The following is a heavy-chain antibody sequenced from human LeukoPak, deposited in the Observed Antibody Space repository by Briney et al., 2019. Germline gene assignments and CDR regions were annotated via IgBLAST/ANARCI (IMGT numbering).Heavy chain of an antibody. CDR1: GFASSGYG. Sequence: GTSLRLSCAASGFASSGYGMHWVRQAPGKGLEWVAVIWYDGNNKYYEDSVKGRFTISRDNSKNTLYLQMNSLRAEDTAVYYCARDCRFGSTTCHDYWGQGTLVTVSS. V-gene: IGHV3-33*01. CDR3: ARDCRFGSTTCHDY. CDR2: IWYDGNNK. J-gene: IGHJ4*02. D-gene: IGHD2-2*01.